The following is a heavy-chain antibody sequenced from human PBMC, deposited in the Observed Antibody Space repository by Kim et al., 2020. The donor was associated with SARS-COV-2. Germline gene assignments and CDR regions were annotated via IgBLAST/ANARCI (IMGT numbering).Heavy chain of an antibody. V-gene: IGHV3-23*01. CDR2: ISGSGGST. CDR1: GFTFSSYA. D-gene: IGHD3-3*01. CDR3: AKDTRYDFWSGYYFDY. Sequence: GGSLRLSCAASGFTFSSYAMSWVRQAPGKGLEWVSAISGSGGSTYSADSVKGRFTISRDNSKNTLYLQMNSLRAEDTAVYYCAKDTRYDFWSGYYFDYWGQGTLVTVSS. J-gene: IGHJ4*02.